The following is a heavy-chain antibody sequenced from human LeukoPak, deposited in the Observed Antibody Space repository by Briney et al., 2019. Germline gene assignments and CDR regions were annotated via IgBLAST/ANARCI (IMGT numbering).Heavy chain of an antibody. CDR2: ISGSGGST. CDR1: GFTFSSYA. V-gene: IGHV3-23*01. CDR3: ARARYYYDSSGYYEDAFDI. D-gene: IGHD3-22*01. J-gene: IGHJ3*02. Sequence: GGSLRLSCAASGFTFSSYAMSWVRQAPGKGLEWVSAISGSGGSTYYADSVKGRFTISRDNSKNTLYLQMNSLRAEDTAVYYCARARYYYDSSGYYEDAFDIWGQGTMVTVSS.